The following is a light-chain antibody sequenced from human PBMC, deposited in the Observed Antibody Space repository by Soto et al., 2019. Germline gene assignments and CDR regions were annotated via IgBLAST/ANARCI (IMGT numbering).Light chain of an antibody. CDR1: QRIGRY. CDR3: QQSFSTPMYT. J-gene: IGKJ2*01. CDR2: AAS. V-gene: IGKV1-39*01. Sequence: DIQMTQSPSSLSASVGDRVTITCRASQRIGRYLNWYQQKSERAPKLLIYAASSLHSGVPSRFSGGGSGTDFTLTISSLQPEDFATYYCQQSFSTPMYTFGQGTKLET.